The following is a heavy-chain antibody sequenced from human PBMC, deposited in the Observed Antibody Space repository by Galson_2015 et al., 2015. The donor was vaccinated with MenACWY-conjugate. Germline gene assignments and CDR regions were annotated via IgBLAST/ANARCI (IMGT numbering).Heavy chain of an antibody. Sequence: SLRLSCAASGFTVSSNYMSWVRQAPGKGLEWVSVTYSGGSTYYADSVKGRFTISRHNSKNTLYLQMNSLRAEDTAVYYCASRHYCSGGSCYGGDWGQGALVTVSS. V-gene: IGHV3-53*04. CDR3: ASRHYCSGGSCYGGD. J-gene: IGHJ4*02. CDR2: TYSGGST. CDR1: GFTVSSNY. D-gene: IGHD2-15*01.